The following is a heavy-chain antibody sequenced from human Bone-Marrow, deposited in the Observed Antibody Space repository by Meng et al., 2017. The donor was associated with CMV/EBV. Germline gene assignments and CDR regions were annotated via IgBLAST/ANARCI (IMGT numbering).Heavy chain of an antibody. V-gene: IGHV2-5*02. Sequence: QITLKESGPTLVKPTQTLTLTRTFSGFSLSTSGVGVGWIRQPPGKALEWLALIYWDDDKRYSPSLKSRLTITKDTSKNQVVLTMTNMDPVDTATYYCAHMGMEQQLVYFDYWGQGTLVTVSS. J-gene: IGHJ4*02. CDR2: IYWDDDK. D-gene: IGHD6-13*01. CDR1: GFSLSTSGVG. CDR3: AHMGMEQQLVYFDY.